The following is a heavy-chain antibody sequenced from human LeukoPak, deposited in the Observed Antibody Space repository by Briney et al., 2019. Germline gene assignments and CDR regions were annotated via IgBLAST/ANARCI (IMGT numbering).Heavy chain of an antibody. CDR3: ARGSVTIFGVVPPNWFDP. CDR2: IYYSGST. D-gene: IGHD3-3*01. Sequence: SETLSLTCTVSGGSISSYYWSWIRQPPGKGLEWIGYIYYSGSTNYNPSLKSRVTISVDTSKNQFSLKLSSVTAADTAVYYCARGSVTIFGVVPPNWFDPWGQGTLVTVSS. V-gene: IGHV4-59*08. J-gene: IGHJ5*02. CDR1: GGSISSYY.